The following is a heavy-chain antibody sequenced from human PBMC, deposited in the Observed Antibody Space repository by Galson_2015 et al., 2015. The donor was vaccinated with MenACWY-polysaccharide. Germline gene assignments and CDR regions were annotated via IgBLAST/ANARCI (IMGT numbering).Heavy chain of an antibody. CDR2: INGDGNST. D-gene: IGHD1-1*01. Sequence: SLRLSCAASGFTFSRYWMHWICQAPGKGLVWVSRINGDGNSTNCADSVKGRFTISRDNAKNTLYLQMNSLRAEDTAVYYCTKDFDWNDGHWGQGTLVTVSS. J-gene: IGHJ4*02. CDR3: TKDFDWNDGH. V-gene: IGHV3-74*01. CDR1: GFTFSRYW.